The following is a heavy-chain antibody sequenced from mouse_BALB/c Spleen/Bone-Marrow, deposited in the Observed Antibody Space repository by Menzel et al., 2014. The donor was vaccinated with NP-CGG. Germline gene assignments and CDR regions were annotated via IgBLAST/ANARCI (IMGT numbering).Heavy chain of an antibody. Sequence: QVQLKQSGTELAKPGASVNTCSYWIHWIKQRPGQGLEWIGYINPITGYTEYNQKFKDKATLTADKSSSTAYIQLSSLTSGDSVVYYCARNYDYDGGYCAMDYWGQGTSVTVSS. CDR3: ARNYDYDGGYCAMDY. V-gene: IGHV1-7*01. D-gene: IGHD2-4*01. J-gene: IGHJ4*01. CDR1: YW. CDR2: INPITGYT.